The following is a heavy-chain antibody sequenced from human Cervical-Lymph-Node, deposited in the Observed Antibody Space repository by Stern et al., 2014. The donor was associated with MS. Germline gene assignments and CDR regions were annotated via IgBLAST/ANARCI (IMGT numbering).Heavy chain of an antibody. CDR3: ARGRNSTPYYFDY. V-gene: IGHV4-59*01. Sequence: QLQLQESGPGLVKPSETLSLTCTVSGGSLSSYYWSWIRQPPGKGLEWIGYIYYSGSTDYNPSLKSRVTISVDTSKNQFSLKLSSVTAADTAVYYCARGRNSTPYYFDYWGQGTLVTVSS. CDR1: GGSLSSYY. CDR2: IYYSGST. D-gene: IGHD2/OR15-2a*01. J-gene: IGHJ4*02.